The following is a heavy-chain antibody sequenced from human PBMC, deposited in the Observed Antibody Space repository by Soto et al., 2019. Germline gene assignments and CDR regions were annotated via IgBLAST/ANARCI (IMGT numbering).Heavy chain of an antibody. Sequence: QVQLVQSGAEVKKPGSSVKVSCKASGGTFSSYAISWVRQAPGQGLEWMGGIIPIFGTANYAQKFQGRVTIPVDKSTSTAYMGLSSRISEDTAVYYCARGGGRGGSYYGDHWGQGTLVTVSS. V-gene: IGHV1-69*06. D-gene: IGHD1-26*01. CDR2: IIPIFGTA. CDR3: ARGGGRGGSYYGDH. CDR1: GGTFSSYA. J-gene: IGHJ4*02.